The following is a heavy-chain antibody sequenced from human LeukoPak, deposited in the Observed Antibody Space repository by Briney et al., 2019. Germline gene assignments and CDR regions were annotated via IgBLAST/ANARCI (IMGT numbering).Heavy chain of an antibody. CDR2: ISSTSSTI. V-gene: IGHV3-48*04. CDR1: GFTFSSYS. D-gene: IGHD3-22*01. Sequence: PGGSLRLSCAASGFTFSSYSMNWVRQAPGKGLEWVSYISSTSSTIYYADSVKGRFTISRDNAKNSLYLQMNSLRAEDTAVYYCARGDYYDSSPSLPSWGQGTMVTVSS. J-gene: IGHJ3*01. CDR3: ARGDYYDSSPSLPS.